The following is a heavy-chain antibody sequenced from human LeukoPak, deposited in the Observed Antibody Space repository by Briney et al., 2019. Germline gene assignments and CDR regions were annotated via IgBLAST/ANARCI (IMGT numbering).Heavy chain of an antibody. V-gene: IGHV3-15*01. CDR2: IKSKTDGGTT. CDR1: GFTFSSYA. J-gene: IGHJ4*02. Sequence: GGSLRLSCAASGFTFSSYAMSWVRQAPGKGLEWVGRIKSKTDGGTTDYAAPVKGRFTISRDDSKNTLYLQMNSLKTEDAAVYYCTTQVCSGGSCYSSWFDYWGQGTLVTVSS. D-gene: IGHD2-15*01. CDR3: TTQVCSGGSCYSSWFDY.